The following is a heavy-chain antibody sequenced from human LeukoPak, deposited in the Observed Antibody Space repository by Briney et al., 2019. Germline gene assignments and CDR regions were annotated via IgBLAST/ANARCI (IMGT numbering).Heavy chain of an antibody. CDR2: ISGSGSGGST. J-gene: IGHJ5*02. CDR1: GFTFSSSA. Sequence: PGGSLRLSCAASGFTFSSSAMSWVRQAPGKGLEWVSNISGSGSGGSTYYADSVKGRFTISRDNSKNTLYLQMNSLRAEDTAVYYCASLGIDILTGYYNENWFDPWGQGTLVTVSS. V-gene: IGHV3-23*01. CDR3: ASLGIDILTGYYNENWFDP. D-gene: IGHD3-9*01.